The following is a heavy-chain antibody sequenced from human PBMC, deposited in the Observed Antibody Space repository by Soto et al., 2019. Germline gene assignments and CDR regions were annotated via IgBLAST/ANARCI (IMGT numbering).Heavy chain of an antibody. J-gene: IGHJ4*02. Sequence: PGGSLRLSCAASGFTFNSYAMSWVRQAPGKGLEWVSAISGSGGSTYYADSVKGRFTISADKSISTAYLQWSSLKASDTAMYYCARLQAAAGDNDLTFDYWGQGTLVTVSS. CDR3: ARLQAAAGDNDLTFDY. CDR2: ISGSGGST. V-gene: IGHV3-23*01. D-gene: IGHD6-13*01. CDR1: GFTFNSYA.